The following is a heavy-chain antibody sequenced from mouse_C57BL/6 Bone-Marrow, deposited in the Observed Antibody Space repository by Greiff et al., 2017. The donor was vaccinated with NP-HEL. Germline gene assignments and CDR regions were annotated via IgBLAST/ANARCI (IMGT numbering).Heavy chain of an antibody. J-gene: IGHJ2*01. CDR3: ARGRDY. CDR1: GYTFTSYG. CDR2: IYPRSGNT. Sequence: QVQLQLSGAELARPGASVKLSCKASGYTFTSYGISWVKQRTGQGLEWIGEIYPRSGNTYYNEKFKGKATLTADKSSSTAYMELRSLTSEDSAVYFCARGRDYWGQGTTLTVSS. V-gene: IGHV1-81*01.